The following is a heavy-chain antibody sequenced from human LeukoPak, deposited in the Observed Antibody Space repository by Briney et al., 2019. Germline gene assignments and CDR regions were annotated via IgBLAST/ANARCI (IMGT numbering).Heavy chain of an antibody. J-gene: IGHJ4*02. CDR2: ISAYNGNT. V-gene: IGHV1-18*01. CDR1: GYTFTSYG. CDR3: ARGVYYDFWSGRLPYYFDY. Sequence: GASVKVSCKASGYTFTSYGISWVRQAPGQGLGWMGWISAYNGNTNYAQKLQGRVTMTTDTSTSTAYMELRSLRSDDTAVYYCARGVYYDFWSGRLPYYFDYWGQGTLVTVSS. D-gene: IGHD3-3*01.